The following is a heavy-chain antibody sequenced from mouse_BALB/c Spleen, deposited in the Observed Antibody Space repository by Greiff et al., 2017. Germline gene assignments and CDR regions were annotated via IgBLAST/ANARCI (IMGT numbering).Heavy chain of an antibody. Sequence: DVKLVESGGGLVQPGGSRKLSCAASGFTFSSFGMHWVRQAPEKGLEWVAYISSGSSTIYYADTVKGRFTISRDNPKNTLFLQMTSLRSEDTAMYYCARDYYKDYWGQGTTLTVSS. V-gene: IGHV5-17*02. J-gene: IGHJ2*01. CDR2: ISSGSSTI. CDR3: ARDYYKDY. CDR1: GFTFSSFG. D-gene: IGHD1-1*01.